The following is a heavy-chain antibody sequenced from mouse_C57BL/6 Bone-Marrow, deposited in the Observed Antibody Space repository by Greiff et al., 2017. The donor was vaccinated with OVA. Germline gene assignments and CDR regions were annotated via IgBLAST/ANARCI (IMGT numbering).Heavy chain of an antibody. J-gene: IGHJ3*01. CDR2: IYPGSGST. V-gene: IGHV1-55*01. CDR3: AETGLDSIFAY. Sequence: VQVVESGAELVKPGASVKMSCKASGYTFTSYWITWVKQRPGQGLEWIGDIYPGSGSTNYNEKFKSKATLTVDTSSSTAYMQLSSLTSEDSAVYYCAETGLDSIFAYWGQGTLVTVSA. CDR1: GYTFTSYW. D-gene: IGHD2-10*02.